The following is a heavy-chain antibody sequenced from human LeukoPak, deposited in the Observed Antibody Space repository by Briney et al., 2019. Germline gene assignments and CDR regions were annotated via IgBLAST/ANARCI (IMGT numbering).Heavy chain of an antibody. D-gene: IGHD3-16*01. Sequence: ASVKVSCKASGYTFTNYNINWVRQATGQGLEWMGWMNPNSGLTGYAQQFQGRVTLTRNTSIGTAYMELTTLRSEDTAIHSCATRLWGSFHSTLDNWGQGTLVTVSS. V-gene: IGHV1-8*01. J-gene: IGHJ4*02. CDR1: GYTFTNYN. CDR2: MNPNSGLT. CDR3: ATRLWGSFHSTLDN.